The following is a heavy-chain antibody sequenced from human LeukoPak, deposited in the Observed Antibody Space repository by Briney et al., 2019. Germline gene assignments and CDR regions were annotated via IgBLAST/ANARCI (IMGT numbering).Heavy chain of an antibody. CDR1: GYSFADYY. J-gene: IGHJ6*03. V-gene: IGHV1-69*06. D-gene: IGHD1-26*01. CDR3: ARDRVGATNYMDV. CDR2: IIPIFGTA. Sequence: EASVKVSCKASGYSFADYYMHWVRQAPGQGLEWMGGIIPIFGTANYAQKFQGRVTITADKSTSTAYMELSSLRSEDTAVYYCARDRVGATNYMDVWGKGTTVTVSS.